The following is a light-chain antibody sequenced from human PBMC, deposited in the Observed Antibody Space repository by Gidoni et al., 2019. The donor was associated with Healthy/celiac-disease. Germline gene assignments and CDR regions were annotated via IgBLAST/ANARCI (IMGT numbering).Light chain of an antibody. V-gene: IGLV2-14*01. CDR1: RSDVGGYNY. CDR3: SSYTSSSTLYV. CDR2: EVS. Sequence: QSALTQPASVSGSPGQSITISCTGTRSDVGGYNYVSWYQQHPGKAPKLMIYEVSNRPSGVSNRVSGSKSGNTSSLTISGLQAEDEADYYCSSYTSSSTLYVFGTGTKVTVL. J-gene: IGLJ1*01.